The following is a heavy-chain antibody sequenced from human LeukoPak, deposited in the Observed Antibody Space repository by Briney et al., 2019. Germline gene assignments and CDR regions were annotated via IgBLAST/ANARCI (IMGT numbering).Heavy chain of an antibody. Sequence: GASVKVSCKASGGTFSSYAISWVRQAPGQGLEWMGGIIPIFGTANYAQKFQGRVTITADKSTSTAYMERSSLRSEDTAVYYCAGTTTGTFDPWGQGTLVTVSS. V-gene: IGHV1-69*06. CDR2: IIPIFGTA. CDR3: AGTTTGTFDP. J-gene: IGHJ5*02. CDR1: GGTFSSYA. D-gene: IGHD4-17*01.